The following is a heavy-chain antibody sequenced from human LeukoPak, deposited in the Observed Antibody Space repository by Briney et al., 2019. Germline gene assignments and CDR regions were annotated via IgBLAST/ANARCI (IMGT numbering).Heavy chain of an antibody. D-gene: IGHD3-10*01. CDR2: IWNDGSNK. CDR1: GFXFSVYG. CDR3: ARASGPFDY. V-gene: IGHV3-33*01. J-gene: IGHJ4*02. Sequence: PGRSLRLSCAASGFXFSVYGMHWVRQAPGKGLEWVAVIWNDGSNKYYADSVKGRFTISRDNSKNTLYLQMNSLRAEDTAVYSCARASGPFDYWGQGTLVTVSS.